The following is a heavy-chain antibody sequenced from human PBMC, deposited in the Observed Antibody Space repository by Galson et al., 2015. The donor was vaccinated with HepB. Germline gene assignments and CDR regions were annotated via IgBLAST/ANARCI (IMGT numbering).Heavy chain of an antibody. D-gene: IGHD2-21*02. J-gene: IGHJ4*02. Sequence: SLRLSCAASGFTFSSYWMHWVRQAPGKGLVWVSRINSDGSSTSYADSVKGRFTISRDNAKNTLYLQMNSLRAEDTAVYYCARTAFMCGGDCCNFDYWGQGTLVTVSS. CDR1: GFTFSSYW. CDR2: INSDGSST. CDR3: ARTAFMCGGDCCNFDY. V-gene: IGHV3-74*01.